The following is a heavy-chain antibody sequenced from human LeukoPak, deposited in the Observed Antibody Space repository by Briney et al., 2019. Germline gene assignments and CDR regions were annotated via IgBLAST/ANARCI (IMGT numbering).Heavy chain of an antibody. D-gene: IGHD6-13*01. CDR1: GFPFSSYG. Sequence: GSLRLSCAASGFPFSSYGMHWVRQAPGKGLEWVAVISYDGSNKYYADSVKGRFTISRDNSKNTLYLQMNSLRAEDTAVYYCAKLGIAAAETSIDYWGQGTLVTVSS. V-gene: IGHV3-30*18. CDR3: AKLGIAAAETSIDY. J-gene: IGHJ4*02. CDR2: ISYDGSNK.